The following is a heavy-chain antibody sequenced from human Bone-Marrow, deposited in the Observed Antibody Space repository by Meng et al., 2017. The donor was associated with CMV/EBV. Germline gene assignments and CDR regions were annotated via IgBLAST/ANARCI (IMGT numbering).Heavy chain of an antibody. D-gene: IGHD5-24*01. CDR2: IRSKAYGGTT. CDR1: GFTFGDYA. CDR3: TRNRAWRDGYNSRLYY. J-gene: IGHJ4*02. Sequence: GESLKISCTASGFTFGDYAMSWVRQAPGKGLEWVGFIRSKAYGGTTEYAASVKGRFTISRDDSKSIAYLQMNSLKTEDTAVYYCTRNRAWRDGYNSRLYYWGQGTLVTVSS. V-gene: IGHV3-49*04.